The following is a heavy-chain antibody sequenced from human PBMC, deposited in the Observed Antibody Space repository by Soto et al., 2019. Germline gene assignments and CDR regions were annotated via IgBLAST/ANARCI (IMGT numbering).Heavy chain of an antibody. CDR2: INHSGST. CDR3: ARGPITTNPRFDP. CDR1: GGSFSGYY. J-gene: IGHJ5*02. D-gene: IGHD3-22*01. V-gene: IGHV4-34*01. Sequence: LSLTCAVYGGSFSGYYWSWIRQPPGKGLEWIGEINHSGSTNYNPSLKSRVTISVDTSKNQFSLKLSSVTAADTAVYYCARGPITTNPRFDPWGQGTLVTVSS.